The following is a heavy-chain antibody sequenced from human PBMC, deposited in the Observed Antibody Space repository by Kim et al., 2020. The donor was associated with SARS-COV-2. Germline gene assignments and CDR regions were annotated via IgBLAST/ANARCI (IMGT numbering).Heavy chain of an antibody. D-gene: IGHD1-1*01. CDR1: GFTFSSYA. CDR3: AKDPSGTTPARCYFDL. Sequence: GGSLRLSCAASGFTFSSYAMSWVRQAPGKGLEWVSAISGSGGSTYYADSVKGRFTISRDNSKNTLYLQMNSLRAEDTPVYYCAKDPSGTTPARCYFDLWSRGTLVTVSS. CDR2: ISGSGGST. V-gene: IGHV3-23*01. J-gene: IGHJ2*01.